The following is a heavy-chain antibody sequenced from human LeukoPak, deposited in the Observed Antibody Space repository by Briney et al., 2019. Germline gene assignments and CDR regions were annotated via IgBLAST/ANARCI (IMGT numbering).Heavy chain of an antibody. V-gene: IGHV3-11*01. J-gene: IGHJ5*02. CDR3: AREVWGRSSFDP. CDR2: ISSTGSSI. CDR1: GFTFSDYY. D-gene: IGHD3-16*01. Sequence: GGSLRLSCAASGFTFSDYYMSWIRQAPGKGLEWVSYISSTGSSIYYADSVKGRFTISRDSAKNSLYLQMNSLRAEDTAVYYCAREVWGRSSFDPWGQGTLVTVSS.